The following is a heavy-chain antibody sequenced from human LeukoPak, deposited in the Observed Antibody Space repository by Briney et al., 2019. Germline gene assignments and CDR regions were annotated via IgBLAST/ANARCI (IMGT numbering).Heavy chain of an antibody. V-gene: IGHV1-18*01. D-gene: IGHD5-18*01. CDR1: GYTFSSYG. CDR2: ISGCNGDT. CDR3: ARERRGYSYGRGDY. J-gene: IGHJ4*01. Sequence: ASVKVSCKASGYTFSSYGISWVRQAPGQGLEWMGWISGCNGDTRYAQNLQGRVTVTTDTSTSTAYMELRSLRSDDTAVYYCARERRGYSYGRGDYWGHGTLVTVSS.